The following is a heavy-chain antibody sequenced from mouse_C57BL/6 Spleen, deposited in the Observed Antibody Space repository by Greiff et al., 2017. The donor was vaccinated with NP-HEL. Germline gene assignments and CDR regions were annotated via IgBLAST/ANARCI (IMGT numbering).Heavy chain of an antibody. CDR1: GFNITNNY. J-gene: IGHJ2*01. CDR2: IDPANGNT. CDR3: ARGYYGSFDY. D-gene: IGHD1-1*01. Sequence: VQLQQSVAELVRPGASVKLSCTASGFNITNNYMHWVKQRPEQGLEWIGRIDPANGNTKYAPKFQGKATITADTSSNTAYLQLSSLTSEDTAIYYCARGYYGSFDYWGQGTTLTVSS. V-gene: IGHV14-3*01.